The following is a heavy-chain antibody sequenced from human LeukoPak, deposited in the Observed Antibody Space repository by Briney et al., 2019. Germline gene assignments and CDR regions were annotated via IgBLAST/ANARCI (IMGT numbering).Heavy chain of an antibody. J-gene: IGHJ4*02. CDR2: IYYSGST. CDR1: GGSISSGGYS. Sequence: PSETLSLTCAVSGGSISSGGYSWSWIRQPPGKGLEWIGYIYYSGSTYYNPSLKSRVTISVDTSKNQFSLKLSSVTAADTAVYYCARGAYCTSINCYGFDYWGQGILVTVSS. V-gene: IGHV4-30-4*07. D-gene: IGHD2-2*01. CDR3: ARGAYCTSINCYGFDY.